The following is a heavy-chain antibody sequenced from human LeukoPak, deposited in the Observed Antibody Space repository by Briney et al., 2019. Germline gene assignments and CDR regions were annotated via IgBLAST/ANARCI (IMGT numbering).Heavy chain of an antibody. D-gene: IGHD1-1*01. Sequence: SETLSLTCTVSGGSISISSYSWGWIRQPPGKGLEWIGSFSCSGSTYYNPSLKSRVTISVDTSKSQFSLYMDSVTAADTAVYYCARDWNRYAYWGQGTLVTVSS. CDR2: FSCSGST. V-gene: IGHV4-39*07. CDR1: GGSISISSYS. J-gene: IGHJ4*02. CDR3: ARDWNRYAY.